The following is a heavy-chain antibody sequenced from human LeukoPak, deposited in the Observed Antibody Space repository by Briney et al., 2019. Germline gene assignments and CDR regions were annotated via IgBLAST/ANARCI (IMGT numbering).Heavy chain of an antibody. J-gene: IGHJ4*02. CDR3: ARAAHLALLSSGWYGESYFDY. CDR1: GGSISSYY. V-gene: IGHV4-59*01. Sequence: KPSETLSLTCTVPGGSISSYYWSWIRQPPGKGLEWIGYIYYSGSTNYNPSLKSRVTISVDTSKNQFSLKLSSVTAADTAVYYCARAAHLALLSSGWYGESYFDYWGQGTLVTVSS. CDR2: IYYSGST. D-gene: IGHD6-19*01.